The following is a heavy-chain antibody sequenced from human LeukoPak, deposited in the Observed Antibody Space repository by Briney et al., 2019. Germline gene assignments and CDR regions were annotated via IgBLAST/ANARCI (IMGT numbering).Heavy chain of an antibody. J-gene: IGHJ4*02. CDR3: ARDYYYGSGSYLYYFDY. Sequence: ASVKVSCKASGYTFTSYGISWVRQAPGQGLEWMGWISAYNGNTNYAQKLQGRVTMTTDTSTSTAYKELRSLRSDDTAVYYCARDYYYGSGSYLYYFDYWGQGTLVTVSS. D-gene: IGHD3-10*01. CDR2: ISAYNGNT. CDR1: GYTFTSYG. V-gene: IGHV1-18*01.